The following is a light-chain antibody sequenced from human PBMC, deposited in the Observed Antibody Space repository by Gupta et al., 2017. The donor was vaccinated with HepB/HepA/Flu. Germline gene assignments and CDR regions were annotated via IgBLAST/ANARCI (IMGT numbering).Light chain of an antibody. CDR1: SGQETSA. CDR3: QTGTTGIVV. J-gene: IGLJ3*02. V-gene: IGLV4-69*01. Sequence: QLVLTPSPSASASLGTSVKVTCTRSSGQETSAIAWHQQQPEKGPRFLMNLYSDGSQRKADGTSVRFSGSSSGAERYLIIASRQSEDEDVYYWQTGTTGIVVFGGGTKVTVL. CDR2: LYSDGSQ.